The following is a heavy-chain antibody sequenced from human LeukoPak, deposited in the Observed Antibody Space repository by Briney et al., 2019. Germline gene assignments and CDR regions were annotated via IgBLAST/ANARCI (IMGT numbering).Heavy chain of an antibody. D-gene: IGHD7-27*01. CDR2: ISSSDTTI. CDR1: GFTFSIYE. CDR3: ARNWGLDY. V-gene: IGHV3-48*03. Sequence: GGSLRLPCAASGFTFSIYEMNWVRQAPGKGLEWVSYISSSDTTIYYADSVRGRFTISRDNAKNSLYLQMNSLRAEDTAVYFCARNWGLDYWGQGTLVTVS. J-gene: IGHJ4*02.